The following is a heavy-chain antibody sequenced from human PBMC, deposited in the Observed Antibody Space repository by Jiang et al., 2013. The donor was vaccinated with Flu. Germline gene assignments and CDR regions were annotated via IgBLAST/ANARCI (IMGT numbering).Heavy chain of an antibody. D-gene: IGHD3-10*01. Sequence: SLTCAVSGYSISSGYYWGWIRQPPGKGLEWIGSIYHSGSTYYNPSLKSRVTISVDTSKNQFSLKLSSVTAADTAVYYCARRTRFRQFYYGSGSYDYFDYWGQGTLVTVSS. CDR1: GYSISSGYY. J-gene: IGHJ4*02. CDR3: ARRTRFRQFYYGSGSYDYFDY. CDR2: IYHSGST. V-gene: IGHV4-38-2*01.